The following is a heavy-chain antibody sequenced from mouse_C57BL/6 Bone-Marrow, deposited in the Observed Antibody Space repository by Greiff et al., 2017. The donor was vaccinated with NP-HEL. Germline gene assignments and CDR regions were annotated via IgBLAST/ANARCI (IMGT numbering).Heavy chain of an antibody. CDR1: GYTFTDYY. CDR2: INPYNGGT. J-gene: IGHJ2*01. D-gene: IGHD1-1*01. CDR3: ARRLITTVVATDYFDY. V-gene: IGHV1-19*01. Sequence: EVQLQQSGPVLVKPGASVKMSCKASGYTFTDYYMNWVKQSHGKSLEWIGVINPYNGGTSSNQKFKGKATLTVDKSSSTAYMELNSLTSEDSAVYYCARRLITTVVATDYFDYWGQGTTLTVSS.